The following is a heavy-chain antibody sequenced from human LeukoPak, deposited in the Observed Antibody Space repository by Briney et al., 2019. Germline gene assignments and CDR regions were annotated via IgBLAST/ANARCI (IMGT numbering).Heavy chain of an antibody. D-gene: IGHD3-22*01. CDR2: INPNSGGT. CDR1: GYTFTGYS. V-gene: IGHV1-2*02. Sequence: ASVKVSCKASGYTFTGYSMHWVRQAPGQGLEWMGWINPNSGGTNYAQNFQGRVTMTRDTSISTAYMELSRLRSDDTAVYYCARAMYYYDSSGYYFLDAFDIWGQGTMVTVSA. CDR3: ARAMYYYDSSGYYFLDAFDI. J-gene: IGHJ3*02.